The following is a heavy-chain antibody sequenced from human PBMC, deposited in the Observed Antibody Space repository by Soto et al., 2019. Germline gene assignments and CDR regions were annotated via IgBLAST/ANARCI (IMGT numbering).Heavy chain of an antibody. J-gene: IGHJ4*02. Sequence: GESLKISCKGSGYSFTSYWISWVRQMPGKGLEWMGRIDPSDSYTNYSPSFQGHVTISADKSISTAYLQWSSLKASDTAMYYCARLSSYDFWSGSGGFDYWGQGTLVTVSS. V-gene: IGHV5-10-1*01. CDR3: ARLSSYDFWSGSGGFDY. D-gene: IGHD3-3*01. CDR1: GYSFTSYW. CDR2: IDPSDSYT.